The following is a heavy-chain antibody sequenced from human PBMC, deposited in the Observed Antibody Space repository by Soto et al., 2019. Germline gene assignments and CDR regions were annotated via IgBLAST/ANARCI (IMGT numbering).Heavy chain of an antibody. CDR2: ISAYNGNT. CDR1: GYTFTSYG. D-gene: IGHD3-10*01. Sequence: VASVKVSCKASGYTFTSYGISWVRQAPGQGLEWMGWISAYNGNTNYAQKLQGRVTMTTDTSTSTAYMELRSLRSDDTAVYYCARDPSTWFGESLEPSFDYWGQGTLVTVSS. V-gene: IGHV1-18*01. CDR3: ARDPSTWFGESLEPSFDY. J-gene: IGHJ4*02.